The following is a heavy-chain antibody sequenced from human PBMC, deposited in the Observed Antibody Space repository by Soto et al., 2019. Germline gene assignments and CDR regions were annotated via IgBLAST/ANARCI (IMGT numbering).Heavy chain of an antibody. D-gene: IGHD1-20*01. Sequence: QITLKESGPTLVKPTETLTLTCTFSGFSISTSGVGVGWIRQPPGKALEWLAFTYWDNDNRYNPSLRSRVTVAKDTSKKLVVLLMTNMDPVDTATYFCAHRRGGYNWDDGYFDYWGQGTLVTVSS. CDR3: AHRRGGYNWDDGYFDY. J-gene: IGHJ4*02. CDR2: TYWDNDN. V-gene: IGHV2-5*02. CDR1: GFSISTSGVG.